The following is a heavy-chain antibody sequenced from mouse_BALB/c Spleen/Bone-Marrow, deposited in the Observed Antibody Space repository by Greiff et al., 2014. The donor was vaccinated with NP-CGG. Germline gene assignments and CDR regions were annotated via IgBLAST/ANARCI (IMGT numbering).Heavy chain of an antibody. V-gene: IGHV1-7*01. CDR2: INPSTGYT. CDR3: ARIYYYGRDY. CDR1: GYTFTNYW. Sequence: VQLQQSGAEQAKPGASVKMSCKASGYTFTNYWMHWVKQRPGQGLEWIGYINPSTGYTEYNQKFKDKATLTADKSSSTAYMQLSSLTSEDSAVYYCARIYYYGRDYWGQGTTLTVSS. D-gene: IGHD1-1*01. J-gene: IGHJ2*01.